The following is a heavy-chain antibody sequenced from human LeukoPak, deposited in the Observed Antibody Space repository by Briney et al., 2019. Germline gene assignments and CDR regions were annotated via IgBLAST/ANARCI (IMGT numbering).Heavy chain of an antibody. D-gene: IGHD3-10*01. CDR2: INPNSGGT. Sequence: GASVKVSCKSSGYTFTGSYMHWVRQAPGQGLEWMGWINPNSGGTNYAQKFQGRVTMTRDTSISTAYMELSRLRSDDTAVYYCARDLLTMVRGVIITAFDYWGQGTLVTVSS. CDR1: GYTFTGSY. V-gene: IGHV1-2*02. CDR3: ARDLLTMVRGVIITAFDY. J-gene: IGHJ4*02.